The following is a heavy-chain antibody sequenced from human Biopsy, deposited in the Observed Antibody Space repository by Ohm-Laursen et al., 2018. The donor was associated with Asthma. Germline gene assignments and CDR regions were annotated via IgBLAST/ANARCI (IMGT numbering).Heavy chain of an antibody. J-gene: IGHJ6*02. CDR3: ARCQVGYSSGWSLLLKKIYYSGMDV. CDR1: GGTLSNFA. Sequence: VSSVKVSCKAPGGTLSNFAISWVRQAPGQRLEWLGGIMTVFGTTNYAQKFQGRVTITADESTSTAYMEVTSLRSEDTAIYYCARCQVGYSSGWSLLLKKIYYSGMDVWGQGTAVTVSS. V-gene: IGHV1-69*01. CDR2: IMTVFGTT. D-gene: IGHD6-19*01.